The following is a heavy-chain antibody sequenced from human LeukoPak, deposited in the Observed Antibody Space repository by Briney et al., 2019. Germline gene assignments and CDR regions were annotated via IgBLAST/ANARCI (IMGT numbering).Heavy chain of an antibody. CDR3: ARAVCSSTSCYGYFDY. V-gene: IGHV1-69*01. J-gene: IGHJ4*02. CDR1: GGTFSSYA. Sequence: SVKVSCKASGGTFSSYAISWVRQAPGQGLEWMGGIIPIFGTANYAQKFQGRVTVTADESTSTAYMELSSLRSEDTAVYYCARAVCSSTSCYGYFDYWGQGTLVAVSS. CDR2: IIPIFGTA. D-gene: IGHD2-2*01.